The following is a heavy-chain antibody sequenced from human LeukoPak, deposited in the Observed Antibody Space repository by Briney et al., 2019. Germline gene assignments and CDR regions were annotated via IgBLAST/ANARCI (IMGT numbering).Heavy chain of an antibody. Sequence: SETLSLTCTVSGGSISSGDYFWSWIRQPPGKGLEWIGYIYYSGSTYYNPSLKSRITISVDTSKNQFSLKLSSVTAADTAVYYCARGDYYYGMDVWGQGTTVTVSS. V-gene: IGHV4-30-4*01. D-gene: IGHD3-16*01. CDR3: ARGDYYYGMDV. CDR1: GGSISSGDYF. J-gene: IGHJ6*02. CDR2: IYYSGST.